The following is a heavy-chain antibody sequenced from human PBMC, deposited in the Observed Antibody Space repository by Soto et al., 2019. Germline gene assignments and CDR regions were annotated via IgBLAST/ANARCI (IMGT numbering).Heavy chain of an antibody. CDR3: TRGHGDFAGDFDY. J-gene: IGHJ4*02. V-gene: IGHV1-18*04. CDR1: GYTFNKYS. CDR2: ISASNGNT. D-gene: IGHD4-17*01. Sequence: QGPLVQSGAEVKKPGASVKVSCKASGYTFNKYSISWVRQAPGQGLEWMGWISASNGNTDFAQKFQGRVTMAIDTSTSTAYMELRSLRSDDTAVFYCTRGHGDFAGDFDYWGRGTLVTVSS.